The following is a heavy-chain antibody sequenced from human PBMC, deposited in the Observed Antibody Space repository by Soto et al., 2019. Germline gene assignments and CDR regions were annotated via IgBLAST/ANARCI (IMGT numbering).Heavy chain of an antibody. Sequence: QITLKESGPTLVKPTQTLTLTCTFSGFSLSTGGVGVAWIRQSPGKALEWLAVIYWDDDKRYSPSLKNRLTITKDTSKNQVVVTMTNMDPVDTATYYCAHTPFFGDKLDYWGQGTLVTVSS. J-gene: IGHJ4*02. CDR3: AHTPFFGDKLDY. V-gene: IGHV2-5*02. CDR2: IYWDDDK. CDR1: GFSLSTGGVG. D-gene: IGHD3-10*01.